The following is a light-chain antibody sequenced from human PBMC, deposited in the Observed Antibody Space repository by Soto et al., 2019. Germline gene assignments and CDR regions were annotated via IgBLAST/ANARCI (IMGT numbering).Light chain of an antibody. J-gene: IGKJ5*01. CDR3: QPSLTTGIT. V-gene: IGKV1-39*01. CDR2: SAS. Sequence: IRMTEAPASRVVSVGHRITITSRASQSINNYLNWYLQRPGQAPKLLIRSASTLQRGVPSRFSGSGYRTEFTLTSADLQPDDVGTYYCQPSLTTGITFGHGTRLEIK. CDR1: QSINNY.